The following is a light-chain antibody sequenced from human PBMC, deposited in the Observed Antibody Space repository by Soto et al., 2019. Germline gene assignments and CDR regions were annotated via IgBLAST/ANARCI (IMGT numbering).Light chain of an antibody. CDR3: QQYHNWPA. V-gene: IGKV3-15*01. J-gene: IGKJ1*01. CDR2: GAA. CDR1: QSVFSS. Sequence: EVLLTQSPATLSVCPGERGTLSCRASQSVFSSLAWYQQKPGQAPRLLIYGAATRATGIPARFSGSGSGTEFTLTISSLQSEDFAVYYCQQYHNWPAFGQGTKVDIK.